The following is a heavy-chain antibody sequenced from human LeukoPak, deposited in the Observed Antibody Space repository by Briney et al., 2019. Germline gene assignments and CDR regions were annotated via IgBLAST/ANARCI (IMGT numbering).Heavy chain of an antibody. J-gene: IGHJ4*02. CDR1: GFTFSSYG. CDR3: ANFIHTAMVVDY. D-gene: IGHD5-18*01. CDR2: ISGSGGST. V-gene: IGHV3-23*01. Sequence: GGTLRLSCAASGFTFSSYGMSWVRQAPGKGLEWVSAISGSGGSTYYADSVKGRFTISRDNSKNTLYLQMNSLRAEDTAVYYYANFIHTAMVVDYWGQGTLVTVSS.